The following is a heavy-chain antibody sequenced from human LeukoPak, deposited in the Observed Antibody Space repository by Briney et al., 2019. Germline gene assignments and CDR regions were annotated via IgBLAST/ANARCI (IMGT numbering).Heavy chain of an antibody. Sequence: ADPLSLTCTVSGGSISSYYCTWLRQPPGEGLEWIGDIYITGSTNYNPYPKRRVTISVDTSKNQFSLRLSSVTAADAAVYYCARVRIGETSYDASDVWGLGTMVTVSS. D-gene: IGHD1-26*01. CDR3: ARVRIGETSYDASDV. CDR1: GGSISSYY. J-gene: IGHJ3*01. V-gene: IGHV4-59*13. CDR2: IYITGST.